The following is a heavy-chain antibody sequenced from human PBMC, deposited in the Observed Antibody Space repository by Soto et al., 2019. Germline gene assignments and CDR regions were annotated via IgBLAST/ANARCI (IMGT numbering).Heavy chain of an antibody. CDR1: GFTFSSYA. CDR3: ARRSGIGGAFDI. Sequence: QVQLVESGGGVVQPGRSLRLSCAASGFTFSSYAMHWVRQAPGKGLEWVAVISYDGSNKFYTDSVKGRFTISRDNSKNTLYLQMNSLRTEDTAVYYCARRSGIGGAFDIWGQGTMVTVSS. D-gene: IGHD3-16*01. J-gene: IGHJ3*02. CDR2: ISYDGSNK. V-gene: IGHV3-30-3*01.